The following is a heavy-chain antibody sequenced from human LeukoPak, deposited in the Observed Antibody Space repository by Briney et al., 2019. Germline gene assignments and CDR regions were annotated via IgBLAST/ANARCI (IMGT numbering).Heavy chain of an antibody. CDR3: ARGLEFYGSGEYYFDY. D-gene: IGHD3-10*01. Sequence: ASVKVSCKASGYTFTGYCMHWVRQAPGQGLEWMGWINPKSGGTNYAQKFQGRVTMTRDTSISTTYMELSRLRSDDTAVYYCARGLEFYGSGEYYFDYWGQGTLVTVSS. CDR2: INPKSGGT. J-gene: IGHJ4*02. V-gene: IGHV1-2*02. CDR1: GYTFTGYC.